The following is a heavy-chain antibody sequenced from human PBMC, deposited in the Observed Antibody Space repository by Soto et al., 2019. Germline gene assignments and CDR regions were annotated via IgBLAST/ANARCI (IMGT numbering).Heavy chain of an antibody. D-gene: IGHD2-2*01. Sequence: SVKVSCKASGGTFSSYAISWVRQAPGQGLEWMGGIIPIFGTANYAQKFQGRVTITADESTSTAYMELGSLRSEDTAVYYCARDCSSTSCYPSAYYYYYGMDVWGQGTTVTVSS. CDR2: IIPIFGTA. CDR1: GGTFSSYA. V-gene: IGHV1-69*13. J-gene: IGHJ6*02. CDR3: ARDCSSTSCYPSAYYYYYGMDV.